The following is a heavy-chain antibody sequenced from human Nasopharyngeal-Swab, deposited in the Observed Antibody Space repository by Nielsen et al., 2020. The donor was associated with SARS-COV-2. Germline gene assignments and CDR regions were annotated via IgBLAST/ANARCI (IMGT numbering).Heavy chain of an antibody. V-gene: IGHV3-74*01. CDR2: INPDGSVR. Sequence: GESLKISCAASGFPFSNSWVHWVRQAPEEGLVWVARINPDGSVRNYADSVKGRFTISRDNAMSTLYLQLNNLRSEDTAVYYCATAGSYRFDNWGQGTLLTVSS. CDR1: GFPFSNSW. J-gene: IGHJ4*02. D-gene: IGHD3-10*01. CDR3: ATAGSYRFDN.